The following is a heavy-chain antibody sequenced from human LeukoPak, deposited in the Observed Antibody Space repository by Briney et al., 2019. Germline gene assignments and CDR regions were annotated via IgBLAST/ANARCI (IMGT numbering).Heavy chain of an antibody. V-gene: IGHV4-34*01. J-gene: IGHJ4*02. CDR1: GGSFSGYY. Sequence: SETLSLTCAVYGGSFSGYYWSWIRQPPGKGLEWSGEINHSGSTNYNPSLKSRVTISVDTSKNQFSLKLSSVTAADTAVYYCAADYVWGSYRTIDYWGQGTLVTVSS. CDR2: INHSGST. D-gene: IGHD3-16*02. CDR3: AADYVWGSYRTIDY.